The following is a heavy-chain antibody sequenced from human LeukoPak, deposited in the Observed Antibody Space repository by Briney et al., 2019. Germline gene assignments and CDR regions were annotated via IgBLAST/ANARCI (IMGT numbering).Heavy chain of an antibody. Sequence: PGGSLRLSCAASGFTFSSYWMSWVRQAPGKGLEWVANIKQDGSEKYYVDSVKGRFTISRDNAKNSLYLQMNSLRAEDTAVYYRARGAYGDYGSYFDYWGQGTLVTVSS. V-gene: IGHV3-7*01. CDR2: IKQDGSEK. D-gene: IGHD4-17*01. CDR3: ARGAYGDYGSYFDY. J-gene: IGHJ4*02. CDR1: GFTFSSYW.